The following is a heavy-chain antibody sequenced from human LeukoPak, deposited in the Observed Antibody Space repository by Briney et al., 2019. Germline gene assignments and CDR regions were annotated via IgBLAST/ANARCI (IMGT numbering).Heavy chain of an antibody. CDR3: ARGQREWELPPLDY. CDR1: GGSFSGYY. V-gene: IGHV4-34*01. Sequence: SETLSLTCAVYGGSFSGYYWSWIRQPPGKGLEWIGEINHSGSTNYSPSLKSRVTISVDTSKNQFSLKLSSVTAADTAVYYCARGQREWELPPLDYWGQGTLVTVSS. J-gene: IGHJ4*02. D-gene: IGHD1-26*01. CDR2: INHSGST.